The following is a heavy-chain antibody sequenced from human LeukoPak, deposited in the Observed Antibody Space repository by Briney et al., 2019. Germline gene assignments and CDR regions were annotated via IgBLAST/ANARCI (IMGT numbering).Heavy chain of an antibody. CDR2: ISYDGSNK. D-gene: IGHD3-22*01. J-gene: IGHJ4*02. CDR3: AKDPRGREVVITTPLSGMED. Sequence: PGGSLRLSCAASGFTFSSYGMHWVRQAPGKGLEWVAVISYDGSNKYYADSVKGRFTISRDNSKNTLYLQMNSLRAEDTAVYYCAKDPRGREVVITTPLSGMEDWGQGTLVTVSS. CDR1: GFTFSSYG. V-gene: IGHV3-30*18.